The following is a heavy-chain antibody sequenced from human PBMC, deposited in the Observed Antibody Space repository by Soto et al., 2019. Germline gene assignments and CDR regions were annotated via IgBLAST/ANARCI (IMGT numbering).Heavy chain of an antibody. CDR3: ARARAVAGLYHGMDV. J-gene: IGHJ6*02. CDR1: GGTFSRYP. Sequence: QVQLVQSGAEVRKPGSSVKVSCKASGGTFSRYPISWVRQAPGQGLEWMGGIIPMFGTANHAQKFQGRVIITADESTSTAYMELSSLRSEDTAMYFCARARAVAGLYHGMDVWGQGTTVIVSS. CDR2: IIPMFGTA. V-gene: IGHV1-69*01. D-gene: IGHD6-19*01.